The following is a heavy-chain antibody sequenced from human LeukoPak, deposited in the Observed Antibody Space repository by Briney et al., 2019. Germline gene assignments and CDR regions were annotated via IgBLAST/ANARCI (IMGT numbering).Heavy chain of an antibody. CDR1: GFTFSSYA. CDR2: ISGNGGST. V-gene: IGHV3-23*01. J-gene: IGHJ4*02. Sequence: GGSLRLSCAASGFTFSSYAMSWVRQAPGKGLERVSAISGNGGSTYYADSVKGRFTISRDNSKNTLYLQMNSLRAEDTAVYYCAEVTTFGVVINRFDYWGQGALVTVSS. CDR3: AEVTTFGVVINRFDY. D-gene: IGHD3-3*01.